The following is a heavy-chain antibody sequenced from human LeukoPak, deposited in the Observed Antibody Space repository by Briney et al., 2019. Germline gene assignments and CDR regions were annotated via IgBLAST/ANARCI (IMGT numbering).Heavy chain of an antibody. V-gene: IGHV3-30*18. CDR3: AKDRAAAGSPKYFQH. CDR2: ISYDGSNK. Sequence: GGSLRLSCAASGFTFSSYGMNWVRQAPGKGLEWVAVISYDGSNKYYADSVKGRFTISRDNSKNTLYLQMNSLRAEDTAVYYCAKDRAAAGSPKYFQHWGQGTLVTVSS. D-gene: IGHD6-13*01. J-gene: IGHJ1*01. CDR1: GFTFSSYG.